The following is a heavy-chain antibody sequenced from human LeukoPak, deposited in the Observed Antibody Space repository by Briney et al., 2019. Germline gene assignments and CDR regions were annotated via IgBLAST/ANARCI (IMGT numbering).Heavy chain of an antibody. Sequence: SETLSLTCTVSGGSISSSSYYWGWIRQPPGKGLEWIGSIYYSGSTYYNPSLKSRVTISVDTSKNQFSLKLSSVTAADTAVYYCARGELRAYYGSGSYYRSWGQGTLVTVSS. CDR3: ARGELRAYYGSGSYYRS. CDR1: GGSISSSSYY. CDR2: IYYSGST. V-gene: IGHV4-39*01. D-gene: IGHD3-10*01. J-gene: IGHJ4*02.